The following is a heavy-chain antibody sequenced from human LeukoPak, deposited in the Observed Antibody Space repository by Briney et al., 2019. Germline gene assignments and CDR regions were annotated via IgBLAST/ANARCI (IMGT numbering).Heavy chain of an antibody. CDR2: IFSNDEK. V-gene: IGHV2-26*01. Sequence: SGPTLGKPTETPTLTLTVSGVSLSNARMGVSWIPHPPGKALEWLAHIFSNDEKCYSTSLKTRLTISKDTSKSQVVLTMTNMDPVDTATYYCARVLRYNYGLDVWGKGTTVTVSS. J-gene: IGHJ6*04. CDR3: ARVLRYNYGLDV. CDR1: GVSLSNARMG.